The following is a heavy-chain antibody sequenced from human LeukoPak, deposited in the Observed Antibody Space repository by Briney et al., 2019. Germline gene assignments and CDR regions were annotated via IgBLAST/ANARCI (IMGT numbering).Heavy chain of an antibody. CDR3: ARGGGDFDF. J-gene: IGHJ4*02. CDR2: ISDSGANT. D-gene: IGHD2-15*01. Sequence: GGSLRLSCAGSGFTFSTYPMNWVRQAPGKGLEWVSGISDSGANTYYADSVRGRFTISRGNSKNTQYLQMNSLRVEDTALYYCARGGGDFDFWGQGNMVTVSS. V-gene: IGHV3-23*01. CDR1: GFTFSTYP.